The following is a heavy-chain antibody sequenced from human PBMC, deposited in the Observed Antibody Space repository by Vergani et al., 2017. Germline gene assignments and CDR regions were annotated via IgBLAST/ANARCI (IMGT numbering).Heavy chain of an antibody. Sequence: QVLLQESGPGLVKPSQTLSLTCSVSGGSISRDSHSWNWIRQSAEKGLEWIGRMYTDRSTTYNPSLKSRVPISGDTSQNQFSLTLTSVSAADTAVYFCARELSESGWYTFGHWGQGIAVTVSS. V-gene: IGHV4-61*02. J-gene: IGHJ4*02. CDR1: GGSISRDS. CDR3: ARELSESGWYTFGH. D-gene: IGHD6-13*01. CDR2: MYTDRST.